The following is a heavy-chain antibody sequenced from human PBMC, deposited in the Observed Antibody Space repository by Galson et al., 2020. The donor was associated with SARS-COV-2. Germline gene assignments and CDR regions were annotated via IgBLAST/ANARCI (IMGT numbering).Heavy chain of an antibody. V-gene: IGHV3-11*04. CDR3: ARALRGYNVFEL. Sequence: NSGGPLRLSCPAPGLNSRDNYMSWIRQAPGKGLEWLASFSRSGISLYSASSVEGRFTTPRDSAKNSLSLQMSSLRVEDTAGYYCARALRGYNVFELWGRGTLVTVSS. CDR1: GLNSRDNY. J-gene: IGHJ2*01. CDR2: FSRSGISL. D-gene: IGHD5-12*01.